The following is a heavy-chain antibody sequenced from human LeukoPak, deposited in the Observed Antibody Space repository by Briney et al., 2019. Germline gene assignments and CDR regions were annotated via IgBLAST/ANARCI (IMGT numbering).Heavy chain of an antibody. CDR1: GGSISSYY. Sequence: SDTLSLTCICSGGSISSYYWSWIGQPPGKGLEWIGYIYSSGSTNCNPSLKSPVTISADPSKNQFSLKLSSVTAADTAVHYCARGTKGDSFDYWGQGTLVTVSS. D-gene: IGHD3-10*01. CDR2: IYSSGST. V-gene: IGHV4-59*07. CDR3: ARGTKGDSFDY. J-gene: IGHJ4*02.